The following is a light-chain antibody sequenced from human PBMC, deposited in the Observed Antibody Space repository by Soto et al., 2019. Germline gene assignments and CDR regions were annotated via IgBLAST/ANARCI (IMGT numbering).Light chain of an antibody. V-gene: IGLV2-14*01. CDR3: SSYTSSSTLYV. Sequence: VLTQPASVSGSPGQSITISCTGTSSDVGGYNYVSWYQQHPGKAPKRMIYDVSNRPSGVYNRFSGSKSGNTAFLTISGLQAEDEADYYCSSYTSSSTLYVFGTGTKVTVL. CDR2: DVS. CDR1: SSDVGGYNY. J-gene: IGLJ1*01.